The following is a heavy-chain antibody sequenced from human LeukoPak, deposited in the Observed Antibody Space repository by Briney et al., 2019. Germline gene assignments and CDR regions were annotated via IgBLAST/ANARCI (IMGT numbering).Heavy chain of an antibody. V-gene: IGHV3-30*03. J-gene: IGHJ4*02. CDR2: VSYDGGQK. Sequence: VRSLRLSCVGSGFSLSEYGIHWIRQAPGKGLEWVGVVSYDGGQKYYADSVKGRFTISRDTSSDTVSLEMNSLRVEDTAVYYCARDRINMMVMGHDSGLDFWGQGTLVTVSS. CDR3: ARDRINMMVMGHDSGLDF. D-gene: IGHD3-22*01. CDR1: GFSLSEYG.